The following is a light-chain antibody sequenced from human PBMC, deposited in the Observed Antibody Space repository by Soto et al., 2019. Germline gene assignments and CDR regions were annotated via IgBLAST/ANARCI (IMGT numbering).Light chain of an antibody. Sequence: EIVLTQSPATLSLSPGERATLSCRASQGVSSYLAWYQQKPGQAPRLLIYDASNRATGIPARFSGSGSGTDFTLTISSLEPEDFAVYYCQQRSNWPPLTFGQGTRLE. CDR1: QGVSSY. CDR3: QQRSNWPPLT. CDR2: DAS. J-gene: IGKJ5*01. V-gene: IGKV3-11*01.